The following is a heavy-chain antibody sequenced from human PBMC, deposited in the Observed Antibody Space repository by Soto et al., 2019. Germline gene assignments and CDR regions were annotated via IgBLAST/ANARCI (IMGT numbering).Heavy chain of an antibody. CDR1: GDTFTSYD. D-gene: IGHD3-10*01. V-gene: IGHV1-8*01. J-gene: IGHJ6*01. Sequence: ALVKISGNASGDTFTSYDINWVRQATGLGLEWMGWMNPNIGNTGYAQKFQGRVTMTRNTSISTDYMELSSLSSEDTAVYYCARGGLIWFGDFLDLSATSYYHYRLDV. CDR3: ARGGLIWFGDFLDLSATSYYHYRLDV. CDR2: MNPNIGNT.